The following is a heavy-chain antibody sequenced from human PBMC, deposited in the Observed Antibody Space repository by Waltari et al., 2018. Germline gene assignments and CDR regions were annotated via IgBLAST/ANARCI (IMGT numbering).Heavy chain of an antibody. CDR3: ARGVEVLLSGFNY. D-gene: IGHD2-15*01. J-gene: IGHJ4*02. Sequence: EVQLVESGGGLVKPGGSLRLSCAASGFTFSSYSMNWVRQAPGKGLEWFSSISSSSSYIYYADSVKGRFTISRDNAKNSLYLQMNSLRAEDTAVYYCARGVEVLLSGFNYWGQGTLVTVSS. CDR2: ISSSSSYI. V-gene: IGHV3-21*01. CDR1: GFTFSSYS.